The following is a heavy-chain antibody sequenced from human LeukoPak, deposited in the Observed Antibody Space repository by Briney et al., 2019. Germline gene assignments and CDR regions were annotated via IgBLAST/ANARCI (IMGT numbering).Heavy chain of an antibody. CDR3: ARHIPSGSSGGSCLGRCSAFDI. Sequence: PSETLSLTCTVSGGSISSGSYYWSWIRQPAGKGLEWIGRIYTSGSTNYNPSLKSRVTISVDTSKNQFSLKLSSVTAADTAVYYCARHIPSGSSGGSCLGRCSAFDIWGQGTMVTVSS. CDR1: GGSISSGSYY. V-gene: IGHV4-61*02. D-gene: IGHD2-15*01. CDR2: IYTSGST. J-gene: IGHJ3*02.